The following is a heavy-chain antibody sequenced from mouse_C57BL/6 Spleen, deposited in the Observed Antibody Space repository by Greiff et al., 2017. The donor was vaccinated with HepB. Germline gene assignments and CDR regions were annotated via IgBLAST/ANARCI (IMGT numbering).Heavy chain of an antibody. V-gene: IGHV1-82*01. J-gene: IGHJ4*01. CDR1: GYAFSSSW. CDR3: ARGGDYEGY. D-gene: IGHD2-4*01. Sequence: VQVVESGPELVKPGASVKISCKASGYAFSSSWMNWVKQRPGKGLEWIGRIYPGDGDTNYNGKFKGKATLTADKSSSTAYMQLSSLTSEDSAVYFCARGGDYEGYWGQGTSVTVSS. CDR2: IYPGDGDT.